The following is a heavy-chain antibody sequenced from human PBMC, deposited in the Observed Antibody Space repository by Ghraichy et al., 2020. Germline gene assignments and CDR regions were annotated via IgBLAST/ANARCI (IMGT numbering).Heavy chain of an antibody. CDR1: DDSITSYY. J-gene: IGHJ4*02. CDR2: IHSRGVI. Sequence: SETQSLTCTVSDDSITSYYWSWIRLSPGKGLEWIGYIHSRGVIKYSPALKSRVIISIDPPKKQLSLNLTSVTAADTATYFCARDPAGDYGVWGRGTRVVVSS. V-gene: IGHV4-4*08. CDR3: ARDPAGDYGV. D-gene: IGHD4-17*01.